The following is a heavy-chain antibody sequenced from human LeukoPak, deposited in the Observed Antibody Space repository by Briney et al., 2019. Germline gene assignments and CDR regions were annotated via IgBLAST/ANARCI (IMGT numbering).Heavy chain of an antibody. D-gene: IGHD3-16*01. CDR3: VGDTPPGGDYYLDY. J-gene: IGHJ4*02. CDR2: IWNAGTNT. Sequence: PGGSLRLSCTASGFSCSTYGMHWVRQAPGKGLEWVALIWNAGTNTYYADSVKGRFTISRDNSKNTLYLQMNSLRAEDTAVYYCVGDTPPGGDYYLDYWGQGTLVIVSS. CDR1: GFSCSTYG. V-gene: IGHV3-33*01.